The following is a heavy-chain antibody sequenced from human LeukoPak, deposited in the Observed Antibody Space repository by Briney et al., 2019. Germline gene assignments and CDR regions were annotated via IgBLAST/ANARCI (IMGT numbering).Heavy chain of an antibody. CDR2: INPNSGGT. V-gene: IGHV1-2*02. Sequence: ASVKVSCKASGYTFTGYYMHWVRQAPGQGLEWMGWINPNSGGTNYAQKFQGRVTMTRDTSIGTAYMELSRLRSDDTAVYYCARASLGYCSSTSCPANWFDPWGQGTPVTVSS. D-gene: IGHD2-2*01. CDR1: GYTFTGYY. J-gene: IGHJ5*02. CDR3: ARASLGYCSSTSCPANWFDP.